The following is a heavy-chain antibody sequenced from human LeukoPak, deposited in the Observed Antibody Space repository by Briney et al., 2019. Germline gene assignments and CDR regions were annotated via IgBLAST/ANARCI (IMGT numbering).Heavy chain of an antibody. J-gene: IGHJ3*02. D-gene: IGHD3-22*01. Sequence: SETLSLTCTVSGGSISSYYWSWIRQPAGKGLEWIGRIYTSGSTNYNPSLKSRVTMSVDTSKNQSSLKLSSVTAADTAVYYCARDLKADSSGYYLDAFDIWGQGTMVTVSS. CDR1: GGSISSYY. CDR3: ARDLKADSSGYYLDAFDI. CDR2: IYTSGST. V-gene: IGHV4-4*07.